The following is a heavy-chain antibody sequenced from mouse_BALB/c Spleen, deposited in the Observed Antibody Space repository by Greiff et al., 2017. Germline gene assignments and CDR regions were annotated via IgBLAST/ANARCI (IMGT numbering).Heavy chain of an antibody. D-gene: IGHD1-1*01. Sequence: VQLKQSGAELVKPGASVKLSCTASGFNIKDTYMHWVKQRPEQGLEWIGRIDPANGNTKYDPKFQGKATITADTSSNTAYLQLSSLTSEDTAVYYCARGPYYYGSSYYAMDYWGQGTSVTVSS. CDR1: GFNIKDTY. CDR3: ARGPYYYGSSYYAMDY. V-gene: IGHV14-3*02. J-gene: IGHJ4*01. CDR2: IDPANGNT.